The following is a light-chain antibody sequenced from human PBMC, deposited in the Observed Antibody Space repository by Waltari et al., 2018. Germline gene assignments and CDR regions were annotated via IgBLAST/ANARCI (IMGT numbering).Light chain of an antibody. V-gene: IGLV2-14*01. CDR2: DVS. CDR3: SSYTSSSTYV. CDR1: SRDVGGYNY. Sequence: QSALTQPASVSGSPGQSLTISCPGTSRDVGGYNYVSWYQQHPGKAPKLMIYDVSKRPVGVSNRFSGSKSGNTASLTISGLQAEDEADYYCSSYTSSSTYVFGTGTKVTVL. J-gene: IGLJ1*01.